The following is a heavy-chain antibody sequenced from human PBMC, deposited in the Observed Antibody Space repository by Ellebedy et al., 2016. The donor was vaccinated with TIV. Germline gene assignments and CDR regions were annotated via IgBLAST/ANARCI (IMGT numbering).Heavy chain of an antibody. V-gene: IGHV3-48*02. D-gene: IGHD1-1*01. CDR1: GFIFSSFS. Sequence: GESLKIPCSASGFIFSSFSMNWVRQAPGKGLEWVSYIPRDSDAMSYADSVKGRFTISRDNAKNSLYLQMNSLRDADTAVYYCVRDLHWAFDIWGQGTVVTVSS. CDR3: VRDLHWAFDI. CDR2: IPRDSDAM. J-gene: IGHJ3*02.